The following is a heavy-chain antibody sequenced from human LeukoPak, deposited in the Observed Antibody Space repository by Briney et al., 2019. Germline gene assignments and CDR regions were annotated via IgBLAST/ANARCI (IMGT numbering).Heavy chain of an antibody. Sequence: SETLSLTCAVYGGSFSGYYWSWIRQPPGKGPEWIGSIYHSGSTYYNPSLKSRVTISVDTSKNQFSLRLSSVTAADTAVYYCARITVAGNESDYWGQGTLVTVSS. CDR1: GGSFSGYY. J-gene: IGHJ4*02. V-gene: IGHV4-34*01. CDR2: IYHSGST. CDR3: ARITVAGNESDY. D-gene: IGHD6-19*01.